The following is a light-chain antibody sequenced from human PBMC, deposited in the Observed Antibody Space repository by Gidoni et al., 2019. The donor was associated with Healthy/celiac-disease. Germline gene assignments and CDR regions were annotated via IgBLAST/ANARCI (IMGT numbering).Light chain of an antibody. CDR1: QSVSSY. CDR2: DAS. J-gene: IGKJ4*01. V-gene: IGKV3-11*01. CDR3: QQRSNWLPLT. Sequence: EIVLTQSPATLSLSPGERATLSCRASQSVSSYLAWYQQKPGQAPRLLIYDASNMATGIPARFSGSGSGTDFTLTISSLEPEDFAVYYCQQRSNWLPLTFGGXTKVEIK.